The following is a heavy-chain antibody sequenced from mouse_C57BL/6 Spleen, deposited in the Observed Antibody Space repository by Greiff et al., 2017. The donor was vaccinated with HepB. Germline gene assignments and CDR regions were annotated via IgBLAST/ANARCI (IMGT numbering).Heavy chain of an antibody. CDR1: GYTFTSYW. CDR3: ARNYAYFDY. Sequence: VQLQQPGAELVRPGSSVKLSCKASGYTFTSYWMDWVKQRPGQGLEWIGNIYPSDSETHYNQKFKDKATVTVDKSSSTAYIQLSSLTSEDSAVYYCARNYAYFDYWGQGTTLTVSS. CDR2: IYPSDSET. J-gene: IGHJ2*01. D-gene: IGHD1-1*02. V-gene: IGHV1-61*01.